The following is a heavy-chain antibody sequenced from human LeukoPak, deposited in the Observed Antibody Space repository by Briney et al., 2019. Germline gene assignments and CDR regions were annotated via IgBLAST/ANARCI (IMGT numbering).Heavy chain of an antibody. CDR3: ATDRLRNMIRGVLRSLEGFDP. J-gene: IGHJ5*02. V-gene: IGHV1-24*01. CDR2: FDPEDGET. CDR1: GYTLIELP. D-gene: IGHD3-10*01. Sequence: ASVKVSCKVSGYTLIELPMHWVRQAPGKGLEWMGGFDPEDGETIYAQKFQGRVTMTEDTSTDTAYMELSSLRSEDTAVYYCATDRLRNMIRGVLRSLEGFDPWGQGTLVTVSS.